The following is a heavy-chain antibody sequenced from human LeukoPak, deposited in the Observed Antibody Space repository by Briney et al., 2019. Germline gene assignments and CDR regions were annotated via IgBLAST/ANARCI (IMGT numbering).Heavy chain of an antibody. CDR2: ISGSGGST. J-gene: IGHJ5*02. CDR3: AKDHIVVVVAATEDWFDP. D-gene: IGHD2-15*01. Sequence: GGPLRLSCAASGLTFSSYAMSWVRQAPGKGLEWVSAISGSGGSTYYADSVKGRFTISRDNSKNTLYLQMNSLRAEDTAVYYCAKDHIVVVVAATEDWFDPWGQGTLVTVSS. V-gene: IGHV3-23*01. CDR1: GLTFSSYA.